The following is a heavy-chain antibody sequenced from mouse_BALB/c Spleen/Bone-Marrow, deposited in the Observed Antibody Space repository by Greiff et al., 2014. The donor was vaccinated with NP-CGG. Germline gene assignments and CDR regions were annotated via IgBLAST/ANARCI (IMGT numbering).Heavy chain of an antibody. CDR2: IYPGAGAT. D-gene: IGHD1-3*01. CDR3: TREDNPSMGY. J-gene: IGHJ4*01. V-gene: IGHV1S132*01. CDR1: GYIFTSYW. Sequence: VQLQQSGAELVRPGTSVKLSCKASGYIFTSYWIHWVKQRSGRGLEWIARIYPGAGATYYNEKFKGKATLTADKSSSTAYMQLGSLKSEDSAVYFCTREDNPSMGYWGQGTSVTVSS.